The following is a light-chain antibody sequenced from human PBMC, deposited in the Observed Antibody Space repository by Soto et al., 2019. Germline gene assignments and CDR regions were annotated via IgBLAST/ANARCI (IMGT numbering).Light chain of an antibody. Sequence: DIQMTQSPSTVSASVGDTVTITCRASQTIDSWVAWYQQKPGKAPKLLVYDATSLESGVSSRFSGSGYGTDFTLSINNLQPDDFATYYCQQYNRLITFGQGTRLEIK. CDR2: DAT. CDR1: QTIDSW. J-gene: IGKJ5*01. V-gene: IGKV1-5*01. CDR3: QQYNRLIT.